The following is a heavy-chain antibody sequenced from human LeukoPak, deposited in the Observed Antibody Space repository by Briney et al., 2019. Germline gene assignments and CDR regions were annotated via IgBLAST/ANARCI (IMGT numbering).Heavy chain of an antibody. J-gene: IGHJ4*02. D-gene: IGHD7-27*01. CDR2: IIPILGIA. V-gene: IGHV1-69*04. CDR1: GGTFSSYA. Sequence: ASVKVSCKASGGTFSSYAISWVRQAPGQGLEWMGRIIPILGIANYAQKFQGRVTITADKSTSTAYMELSSLRSEDTAVYYCAKEPITGVHFDYWGQGTLVAVSS. CDR3: AKEPITGVHFDY.